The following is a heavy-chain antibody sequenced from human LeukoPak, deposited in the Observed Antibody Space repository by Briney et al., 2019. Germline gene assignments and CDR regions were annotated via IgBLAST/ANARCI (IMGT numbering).Heavy chain of an antibody. D-gene: IGHD1-1*01. J-gene: IGHJ4*02. CDR1: GYTFTNYD. CDR3: ARARSKNGFDY. CDR2: MNPNTGDT. V-gene: IGHV1-8*03. Sequence: GASVEVSCKASGYTFTNYDINWVRQATGQGLEWMGWMNPNTGDTVYAQKFQGRVTLTRSTSISTAYMELSSLRAEDTAVYYCARARSKNGFDYWGQGTLVTVSS.